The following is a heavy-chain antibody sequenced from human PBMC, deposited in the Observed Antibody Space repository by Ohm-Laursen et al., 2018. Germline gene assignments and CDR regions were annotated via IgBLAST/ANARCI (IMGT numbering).Heavy chain of an antibody. D-gene: IGHD6-6*01. CDR3: VKDRRGGSIELRA. Sequence: SLRLSCAASGFTFSRYWMSWVRQAPGKGLEWVANIKQDGSEKYYVDSVRGRLTIYRDNAKNSLYLQMNSLRAEDTAVYYCVKDRRGGSIELRAGGQGALVTVSS. CDR2: IKQDGSEK. CDR1: GFTFSRYW. J-gene: IGHJ4*02. V-gene: IGHV3-7*01.